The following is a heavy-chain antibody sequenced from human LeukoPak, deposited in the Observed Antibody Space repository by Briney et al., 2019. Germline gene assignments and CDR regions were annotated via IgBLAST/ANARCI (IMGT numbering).Heavy chain of an antibody. CDR1: GGSVSSDNSY. Sequence: PSETLSLTCTVSGGSVSSDNSYWNWIRQPAGKGLEWIGRIYADGSSTYNPSLRSRVTISVDSSKNQFSLRLTSMTAADTAVYYCARGYHYRGWGQGTLVTVSS. V-gene: IGHV4-61*02. J-gene: IGHJ4*02. D-gene: IGHD3-10*01. CDR3: ARGYHYRG. CDR2: IYADGSS.